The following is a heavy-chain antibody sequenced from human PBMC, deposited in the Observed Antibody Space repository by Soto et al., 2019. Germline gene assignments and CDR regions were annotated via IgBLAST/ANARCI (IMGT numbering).Heavy chain of an antibody. CDR2: IIPIFGTA. V-gene: IGHV1-69*01. Sequence: QVQLVQSGAEVKKPGSSVKVSCKASGGTFSSYAISWVRQAPGQGLEWMGGIIPIFGTANYAQKFQGRVTITADESTSTAYRELIILRSEDTAVYYCARSEDYYYGMDVWGQGTTVTVSS. CDR1: GGTFSSYA. J-gene: IGHJ6*02. CDR3: ARSEDYYYGMDV.